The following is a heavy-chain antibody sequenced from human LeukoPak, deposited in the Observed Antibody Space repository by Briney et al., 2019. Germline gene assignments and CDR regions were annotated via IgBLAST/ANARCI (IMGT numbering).Heavy chain of an antibody. Sequence: SETLSLTCTVSGGSISSYYWSWIRQPAGKGLEWIGRICSSGSTSYNPSLKSRVTMSVDTSKNQVSLKLSSATAADTAMYYCARIYQSSGISSGYFDYWGQRTLVTVSS. V-gene: IGHV4-4*07. CDR2: ICSSGST. J-gene: IGHJ4*02. CDR3: ARIYQSSGISSGYFDY. CDR1: GGSISSYY. D-gene: IGHD4-23*01.